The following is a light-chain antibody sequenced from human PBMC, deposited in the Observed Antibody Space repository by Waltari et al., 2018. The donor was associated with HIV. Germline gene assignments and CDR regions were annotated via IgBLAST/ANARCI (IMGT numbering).Light chain of an antibody. CDR1: RSNIGIHF. V-gene: IGLV1-47*01. J-gene: IGLJ3*02. CDR3: ASWDDNLRHWV. Sequence: QPKMTQAPSASKTPGQRTTMSCSGSRSNIGIHFLYWYQQIQGAAPRLVMARNDQRPAGVPDRFSGTKSGTSAFLAITNLRLDDEATYVCASWDDNLRHWVFGGGTKLTVL. CDR2: RND.